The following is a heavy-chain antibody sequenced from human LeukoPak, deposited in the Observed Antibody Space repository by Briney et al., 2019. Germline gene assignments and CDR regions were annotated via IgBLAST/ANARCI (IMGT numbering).Heavy chain of an antibody. D-gene: IGHD6-13*01. CDR1: GYTFTSYY. CDR2: INPSGGST. J-gene: IGHJ4*02. V-gene: IGHV1-46*01. CDR3: ARVGGGISGAGTGGWERFDY. Sequence: ASVKVSCKASGYTFTSYYMHWVRQAPGQGLEWMGIINPSGGSTTYARKFQGRVTMTKDTSTSTVYMELSSLRSDDTAVYYCARVGGGISGAGTGGWERFDYWGQGALVTVSS.